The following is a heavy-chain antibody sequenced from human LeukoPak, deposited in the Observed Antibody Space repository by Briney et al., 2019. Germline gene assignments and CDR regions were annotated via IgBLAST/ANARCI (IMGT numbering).Heavy chain of an antibody. J-gene: IGHJ5*02. CDR2: IYHSGST. CDR3: ARVGSPVLVWFGELLEGNWFDP. D-gene: IGHD3-10*01. V-gene: IGHV4-38-2*01. Sequence: SETLSLTCAVSGYSISSGYYWGWIRQPPGKGLEWIGSIYHSGSTYYNPSLKSRVTISVDTSKNQFSLKLSSVTAADTAVYYCARVGSPVLVWFGELLEGNWFDPWGQGTLVTVSS. CDR1: GYSISSGYY.